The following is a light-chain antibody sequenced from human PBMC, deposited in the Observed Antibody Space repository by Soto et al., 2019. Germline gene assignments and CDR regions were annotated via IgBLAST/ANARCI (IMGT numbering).Light chain of an antibody. Sequence: EIVLTQSPGTLSLSPGERATLSCRASQSVSNSYLAWYQQKPGQAPRLLIYWASSRATGIPDRFSGSGSGTDFILSISSREPEDCAVYLCQQYAASPQLAFGGGTKVEIK. J-gene: IGKJ4*01. CDR3: QQYAASPQLA. V-gene: IGKV3-20*01. CDR2: WAS. CDR1: QSVSNSY.